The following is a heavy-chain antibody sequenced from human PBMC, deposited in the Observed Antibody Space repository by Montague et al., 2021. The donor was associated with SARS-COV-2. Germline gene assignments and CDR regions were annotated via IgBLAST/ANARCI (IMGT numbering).Heavy chain of an antibody. CDR3: ARVVSNGWTFNY. V-gene: IGHV3-23*01. CDR2: ISKSGEST. Sequence: SLRLSCAASGFAFSTYAMSWVRQAPGKGLEWVLSISKSGESTFYADSVKGRFTISRDNSKNTLYLQVNSLRAEDTAVFYCARVVSNGWTFNYWGQGTLVTVSS. J-gene: IGHJ4*02. D-gene: IGHD6-19*01. CDR1: GFAFSTYA.